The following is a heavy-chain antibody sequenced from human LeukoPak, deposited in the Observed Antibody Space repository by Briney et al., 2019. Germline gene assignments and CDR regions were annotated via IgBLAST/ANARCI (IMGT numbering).Heavy chain of an antibody. Sequence: GGSLRLSCEASGFTFSSYSMNWVRQAPGKGLEWVSSIARSSSDRFYADSVKGRFTISRDDAKKSLYLEMNSLRAEDTAVYYCGRDGGSTVAIDYWGQGTLVTGSS. D-gene: IGHD4-17*01. CDR2: IARSSSDR. V-gene: IGHV3-21*01. CDR1: GFTFSSYS. CDR3: GRDGGSTVAIDY. J-gene: IGHJ4*02.